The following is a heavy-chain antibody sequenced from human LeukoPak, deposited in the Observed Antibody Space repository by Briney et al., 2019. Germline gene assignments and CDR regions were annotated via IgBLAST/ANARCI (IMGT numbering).Heavy chain of an antibody. J-gene: IGHJ4*02. Sequence: VASVKVSCKASGYTFTSYDINWVRQATGQGLEWMGWMNPNSGNTGYAQKFQGRVTMTRNTSISTAYMELSSLRSEDTAVYYCARGTQVAAAGTRRWGYWGQGTLVTVSS. D-gene: IGHD6-13*01. CDR1: GYTFTSYD. V-gene: IGHV1-8*01. CDR3: ARGTQVAAAGTRRWGY. CDR2: MNPNSGNT.